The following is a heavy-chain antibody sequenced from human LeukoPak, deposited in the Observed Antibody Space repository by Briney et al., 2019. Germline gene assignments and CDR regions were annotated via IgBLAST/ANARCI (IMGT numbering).Heavy chain of an antibody. CDR2: ISGSGGST. V-gene: IGHV3-23*01. CDR3: AXEXXXXXSXXXXXX. Sequence: PGGSLRLSCAASGFTLSSYAMSWVRQAPGKGLEWVSAISGSGGSTSYADSVKGRFTISRDNSKNTLYLQMNSLRAEDTAVYYCAXEXXXXXSXXXXXXWGQXTLVTVXS. CDR1: GFTLSSYA. J-gene: IGHJ4*02.